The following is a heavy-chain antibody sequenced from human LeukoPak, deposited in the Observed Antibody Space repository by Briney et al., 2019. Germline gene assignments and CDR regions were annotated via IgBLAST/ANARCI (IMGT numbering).Heavy chain of an antibody. CDR3: AKVRDTRDWYKDAFDV. D-gene: IGHD6-19*01. CDR1: GFTFSSYA. Sequence: GGSLRLSCAASGFTFSSYAMSWVRQAPGKGLEWVSAITGTGGSTYYVASVKSRFTVSRDNSRNTLYLQMSSLRAGDSAMYYCAKVRDTRDWYKDAFDVWGQGTRVTVSS. V-gene: IGHV3-23*01. J-gene: IGHJ3*01. CDR2: ITGTGGST.